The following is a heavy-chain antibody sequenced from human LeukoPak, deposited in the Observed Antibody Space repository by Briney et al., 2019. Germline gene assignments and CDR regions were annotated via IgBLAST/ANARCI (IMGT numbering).Heavy chain of an antibody. V-gene: IGHV3-7*03. CDR1: GFTFGKYW. CDR2: IKLDGSEK. J-gene: IGHJ4*02. CDR3: ARDQYDTWSRRGNFDS. Sequence: GGSLRLSCVASGFTFGKYWMSWVRQALGKGLEWVANIKLDGSEKNYVDSVKGRFTISRDNTKNSLYLQMNSLRAEDTAVFYCARDQYDTWSRRGNFDSWGQGTLVIVSS. D-gene: IGHD3-3*01.